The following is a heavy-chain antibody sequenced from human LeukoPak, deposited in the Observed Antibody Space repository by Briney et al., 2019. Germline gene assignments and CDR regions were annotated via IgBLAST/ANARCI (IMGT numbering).Heavy chain of an antibody. CDR2: ISGGSTSI. CDR1: GFTFSTYS. Sequence: PGGSLRLSCAASGFTFSTYSMNWVRQAPGKGLEWVSYISGGSTSIYYADSVKGRFTTSRDNAKNSLYLEMNSLRAKDTAVYFCARTYYYDSSGYYYVAGFDYWGQGTLVTVSS. J-gene: IGHJ4*02. D-gene: IGHD3-22*01. CDR3: ARTYYYDSSGYYYVAGFDY. V-gene: IGHV3-48*04.